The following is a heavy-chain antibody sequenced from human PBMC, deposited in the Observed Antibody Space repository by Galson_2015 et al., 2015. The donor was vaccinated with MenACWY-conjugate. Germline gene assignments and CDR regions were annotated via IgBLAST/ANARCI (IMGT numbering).Heavy chain of an antibody. V-gene: IGHV3-72*01. CDR2: TRDKTKSYTT. CDR1: GFTFSDHY. Sequence: SLRLSCAASGFTFSDHYMDWGRQAPGKGLEWVARTRDKTKSYTTEYAASVKGRFTISRDDSKMSLYLQMNSLKTEDTAVYYCVRTERSGPYARDNWGQGTLVAVSS. CDR3: VRTERSGPYARDN. D-gene: IGHD3-16*01. J-gene: IGHJ4*02.